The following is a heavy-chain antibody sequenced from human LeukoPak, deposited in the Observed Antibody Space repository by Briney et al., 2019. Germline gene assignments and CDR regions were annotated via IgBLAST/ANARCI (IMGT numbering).Heavy chain of an antibody. CDR1: GCSISISNYF. J-gene: IGHJ4*02. V-gene: IGHV4-39*01. CDR2: RSSTGIT. CDR3: AFSGWFWGAFDY. D-gene: IGHD6-19*01. Sequence: SDALSLTGSVSGCSISISNYFWGWIRQPPGKRLEWIASRSSTGITHYHSSLESRISVSVETSKSQFSLRLTSLTAADTAVYYYAFSGWFWGAFDYWGQGILVTVSS.